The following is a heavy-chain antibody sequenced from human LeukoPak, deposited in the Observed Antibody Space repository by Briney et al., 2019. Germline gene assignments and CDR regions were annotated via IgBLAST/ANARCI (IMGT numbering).Heavy chain of an antibody. V-gene: IGHV4-59*11. CDR1: GGSISGHY. CDR3: ARETTALDY. J-gene: IGHJ4*02. Sequence: RTSETLSLTCTVSGGSISGHYWSWIRQSPGKGLEWLGYIYYSGNTAYNPSLKSRITISVDTSKNQFSLRLDSVTAADTAVYYCARETTALDYWGQGTLVTVSS. CDR2: IYYSGNT. D-gene: IGHD1-1*01.